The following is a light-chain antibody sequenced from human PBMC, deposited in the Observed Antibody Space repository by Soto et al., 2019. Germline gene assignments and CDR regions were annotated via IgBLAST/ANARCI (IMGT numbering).Light chain of an antibody. CDR1: SGHSSYI. CDR3: ETWDSNTHWV. Sequence: QAVVTQSSSASASLGSSVKLTCTLSSGHSSYIIAWHQQQPGKAPRYLMKVEASGSYNKGSGVPDRFSGSSSGADRYLTISNLQFEDEADYYCETWDSNTHWVFGGGTQLTVL. CDR2: VEASGSY. V-gene: IGLV4-60*02. J-gene: IGLJ3*02.